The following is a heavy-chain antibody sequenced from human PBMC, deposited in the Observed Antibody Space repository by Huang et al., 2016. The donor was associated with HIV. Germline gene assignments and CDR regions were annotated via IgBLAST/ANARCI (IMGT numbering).Heavy chain of an antibody. J-gene: IGHJ4*02. CDR1: GGSLSDYY. V-gene: IGHV4-34*02. Sequence: QVQLQQWGAGLLKPSGVLSLKCAVYGGSLSDYYWTWVRQSPGKGLEWIGEVNHRGLSTDNPSRRSRVTMAVDMAKNQFSLNLTSLTVADTAVYYCARPRMTATSSDSTWSFFDSWGQGTVVIVSS. CDR2: VNHRGLS. D-gene: IGHD2-21*02. CDR3: ARPRMTATSSDSTWSFFDS.